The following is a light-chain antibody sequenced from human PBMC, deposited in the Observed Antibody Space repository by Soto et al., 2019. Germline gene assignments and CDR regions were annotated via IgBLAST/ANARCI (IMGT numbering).Light chain of an antibody. CDR2: KAS. J-gene: IGKJ5*01. V-gene: IGKV1-5*03. CDR3: QHYNSYTTT. Sequence: DIQMTQSPSTLSASVGDRVTITCRASQSISSWLAWYQQKPGKAPKLLIYKASSLESGVPLRFSGSGSGTEFTLTISSLQPDDFVTYYCQHYNSYTTTFGQGTRLEIK. CDR1: QSISSW.